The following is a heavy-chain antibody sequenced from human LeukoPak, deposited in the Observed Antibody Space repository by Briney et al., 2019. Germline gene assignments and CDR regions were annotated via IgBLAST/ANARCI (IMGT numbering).Heavy chain of an antibody. V-gene: IGHV3-15*01. CDR3: AKVLPRLGWYFDL. CDR1: GFTFSSAW. CDR2: IKSKTDGGTT. J-gene: IGHJ2*01. Sequence: GGSLRLSCAASGFTFSSAWMSWVRQAPGKGLEWVGRIKSKTDGGTTDYAAPVKGRFTISRDDSKNTLYLQMNSLRAEDTAVYYCAKVLPRLGWYFDLWGRGTLVTVSS. D-gene: IGHD2-15*01.